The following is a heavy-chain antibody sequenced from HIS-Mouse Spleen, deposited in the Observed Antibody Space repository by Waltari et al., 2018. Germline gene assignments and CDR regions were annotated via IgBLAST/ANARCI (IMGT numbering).Heavy chain of an antibody. J-gene: IGHJ4*02. CDR3: AGGVGSSWYYFDY. Sequence: EVQLVESGGGLIQPGGSLRLSCAASGFTVSSNYIVWVRQSPGKGLEWVSVIYSGGSTYYADSVKGRFTISRDNSKNTLYLQMNSLRAEDTAVYYCAGGVGSSWYYFDYWGQGTLVTVSS. V-gene: IGHV3-53*01. D-gene: IGHD6-13*01. CDR1: GFTVSSNY. CDR2: IYSGGST.